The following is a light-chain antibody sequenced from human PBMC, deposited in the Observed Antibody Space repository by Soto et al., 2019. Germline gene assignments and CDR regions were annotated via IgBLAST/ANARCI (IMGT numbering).Light chain of an antibody. Sequence: DIVMTQSPDSLAVSLGERATLNCKSSQSLLYNSNNQNYLAWYQQKPGQPPKLLIYWASIRESGVPDRLSGSGSGTDFTLTISSLQAEDVAVYYCQQYYNTPLTFGGGTKGEIK. CDR2: WAS. CDR3: QQYYNTPLT. J-gene: IGKJ4*01. CDR1: QSLLYNSNNQNY. V-gene: IGKV4-1*01.